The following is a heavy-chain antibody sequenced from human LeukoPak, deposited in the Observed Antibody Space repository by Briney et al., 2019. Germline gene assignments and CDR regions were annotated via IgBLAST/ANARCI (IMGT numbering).Heavy chain of an antibody. CDR1: GGSFSGYY. CDR3: ARGPKCHRWPGPAAQ. J-gene: IGHJ4*02. CDR2: INHSGST. Sequence: PSETLSLTCAVYGGSFSGYYWSWIRQPPGKGLEWIGEINHSGSTNYNPSLKSRVTISVDTSKNQFSLKLSSVTAADTAVYYCARGPKCHRWPGPAAQWGQETLVTVSS. V-gene: IGHV4-34*01. D-gene: IGHD2-15*01.